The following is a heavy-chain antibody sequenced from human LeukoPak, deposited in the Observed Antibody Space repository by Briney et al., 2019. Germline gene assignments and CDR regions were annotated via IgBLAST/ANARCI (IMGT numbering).Heavy chain of an antibody. Sequence: APVKVSCKASGYTFTSYDINWVRQATGQGLEWMGWMNPNSGNTGYAQKFQGRVTMTRNTSISTAYMELSSLRSEDTAVYYCARALTMVRGVIGYWGQETLVTVSS. CDR1: GYTFTSYD. CDR3: ARALTMVRGVIGY. CDR2: MNPNSGNT. D-gene: IGHD3-10*01. V-gene: IGHV1-8*01. J-gene: IGHJ4*02.